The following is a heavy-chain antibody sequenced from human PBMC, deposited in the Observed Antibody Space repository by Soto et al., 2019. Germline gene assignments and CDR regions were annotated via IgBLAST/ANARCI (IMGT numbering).Heavy chain of an antibody. V-gene: IGHV3-30*03. J-gene: IGHJ4*02. CDR3: ARMVVGATREEDYFDY. CDR2: ISYDGSNK. Sequence: VAVISYDGSNKYYADSVKGRFTISRDNSKNTLYLQMNSLRAEDTAVYYCARMVVGATREEDYFDYWGQGTLVTVSS. D-gene: IGHD1-26*01.